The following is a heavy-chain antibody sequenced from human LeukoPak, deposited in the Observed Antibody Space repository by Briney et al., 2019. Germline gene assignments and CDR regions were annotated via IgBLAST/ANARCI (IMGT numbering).Heavy chain of an antibody. J-gene: IGHJ4*02. V-gene: IGHV3-33*01. CDR2: IWYDGSNK. CDR3: ARDSSTCISH. CDR1: GFTFSSNG. Sequence: GGSLRLSCAASGFTFSSNGMHWVRQAPGKGLEWVAVIWYDGSNKYYADSVKGRFTISRDNSKGTLYLQMNSLRAEDTAVYHCARDSSTCISHWGQGTLVTVSS. D-gene: IGHD6-13*01.